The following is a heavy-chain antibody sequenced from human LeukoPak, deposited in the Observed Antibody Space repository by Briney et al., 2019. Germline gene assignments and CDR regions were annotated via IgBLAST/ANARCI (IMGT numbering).Heavy chain of an antibody. J-gene: IGHJ6*02. CDR1: GGSISSYY. V-gene: IGHV4-59*12. CDR2: IYYSGST. CDR3: ARDRGDYDILTGYPSYRYYYYGMDV. Sequence: SETLSLTCTVSGGSISSYYWSWIRQPPGKGLEWIGYIYYSGSTNYNPSLKSRVTISVDTSKNQFSLKLSSVTAADTAVYYCARDRGDYDILTGYPSYRYYYYGMDVWGQGTTVTVSS. D-gene: IGHD3-9*01.